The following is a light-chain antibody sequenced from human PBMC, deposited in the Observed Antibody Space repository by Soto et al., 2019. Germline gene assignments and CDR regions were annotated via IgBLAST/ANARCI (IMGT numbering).Light chain of an antibody. CDR3: CSFAGSDPFPYV. CDR1: ISDVGSHNL. V-gene: IGLV2-23*02. CDR2: EVN. Sequence: QSVLTQPASVSGSPGQSITISCTGTISDVGSHNLVSWYQQHPDKAPKLIIYEVNERPSGVSSRFSGSKSGNTASLTVSGLQPDDEADYHCCSFAGSDPFPYVFGTGTKVTLL. J-gene: IGLJ1*01.